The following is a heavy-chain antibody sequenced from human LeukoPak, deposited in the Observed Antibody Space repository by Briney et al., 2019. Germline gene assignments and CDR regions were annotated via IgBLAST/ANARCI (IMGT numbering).Heavy chain of an antibody. CDR3: AAASAFSSSWRS. D-gene: IGHD6-13*01. Sequence: PGGSLRLSCTASGLSFSSYNMNWVRQAPGKGPEWVAYITANNTTKYYADSVKGRFTISRDNAKKSLFLQMNSPRAEDTAVYYCAAASAFSSSWRSWGQGTVVTVSS. CDR2: ITANNTTK. J-gene: IGHJ5*02. CDR1: GLSFSSYN. V-gene: IGHV3-48*01.